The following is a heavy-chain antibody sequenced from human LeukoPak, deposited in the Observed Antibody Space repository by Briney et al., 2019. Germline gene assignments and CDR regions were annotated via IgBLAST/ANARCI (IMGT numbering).Heavy chain of an antibody. V-gene: IGHV3-7*03. Sequence: GGSLRLSCVASGFTFGKYWMSWVRQAPGKGLEWVANIKLDGSEKNYVDSVKGRFTISRDNTKNSLYLQMNSLRAEDTAVYYCARGRWGTRVRGGGHWFDPWGQGTLVTVSS. J-gene: IGHJ5*02. D-gene: IGHD3-10*02. CDR1: GFTFGKYW. CDR3: ARGRWGTRVRGGGHWFDP. CDR2: IKLDGSEK.